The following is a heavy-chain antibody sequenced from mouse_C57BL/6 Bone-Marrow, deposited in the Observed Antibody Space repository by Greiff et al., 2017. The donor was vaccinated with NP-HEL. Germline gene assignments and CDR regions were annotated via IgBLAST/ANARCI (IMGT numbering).Heavy chain of an antibody. J-gene: IGHJ1*03. CDR1: GYTFTSYW. D-gene: IGHD2-3*01. CDR2: IYPSDSET. V-gene: IGHV1-61*01. CDR3: ARIYDGYYEYFDV. Sequence: QVQLQQPGAELVRPGSSVKLSCKASGYTFTSYWMDRVKQRPGQGLEWIGNIYPSDSETHYNQKFKDKATLTVDKSSSTAYMQLSSLTSEDSAVYYCARIYDGYYEYFDVWGTGTTVTVSS.